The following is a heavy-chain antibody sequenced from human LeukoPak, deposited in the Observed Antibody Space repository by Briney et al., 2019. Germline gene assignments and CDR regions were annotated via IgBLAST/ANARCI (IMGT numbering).Heavy chain of an antibody. CDR3: ARVGNYYGSGSYGIIDY. J-gene: IGHJ4*02. V-gene: IGHV4-4*07. CDR1: GGSISSYY. CDR2: IYTSGST. Sequence: SETLSLTCTVSGGSISSYYWSWIRQPAGKGLEWIGRIYTSGSTNYNPSLKSRVTMSVDTSKNQFSLKLSSVTAADTAVYYCARVGNYYGSGSYGIIDYWGQGTLVTVS. D-gene: IGHD3-10*01.